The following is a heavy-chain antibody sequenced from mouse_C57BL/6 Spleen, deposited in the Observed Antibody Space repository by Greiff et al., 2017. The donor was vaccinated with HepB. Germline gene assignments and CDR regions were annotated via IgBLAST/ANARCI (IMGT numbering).Heavy chain of an antibody. CDR1: GYTFTDYY. J-gene: IGHJ3*01. CDR3: AGRGDGYFFAY. CDR2: INPNNGGT. V-gene: IGHV1-26*01. D-gene: IGHD2-3*01. Sequence: VQLQQSGPELVKPGASVKISCKASGYTFTDYYMNWVKQSHGKSLEWIGDINPNNGGTSYNQKFKGKATLTVDKSSSTAYMELRSLTSEDSAVYYCAGRGDGYFFAYWGQGTLVTVSA.